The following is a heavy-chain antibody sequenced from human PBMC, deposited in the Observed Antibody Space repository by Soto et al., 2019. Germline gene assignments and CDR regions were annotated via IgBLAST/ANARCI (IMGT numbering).Heavy chain of an antibody. CDR3: ARHTKHVLVPAAADY. Sequence: PGESLKISCKGSGYSFTSYWIVWVRQMPGKGLEWMGIIYPGDSDTRYSPSFQGQVTISADKSISTAYLQWSSLKASDTAMYYCARHTKHVLVPAAADYWGQGTLVTVSS. J-gene: IGHJ4*02. D-gene: IGHD2-2*01. V-gene: IGHV5-51*01. CDR1: GYSFTSYW. CDR2: IYPGDSDT.